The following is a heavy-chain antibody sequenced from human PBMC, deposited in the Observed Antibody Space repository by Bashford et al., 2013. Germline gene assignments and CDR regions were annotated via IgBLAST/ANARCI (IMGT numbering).Heavy chain of an antibody. D-gene: IGHD2-15*01. CDR3: ARTLLLESYYYGMDV. CDR1: GFSLSTSGMC. V-gene: IGHV2-70*11. CDR2: IDWDDDK. Sequence: SGPTLVKPTQTLTLTCTFSGFSLSTSGMCVSWIRQPPGKALEWLARIDWDDDKYYSTSLKTRLTISKDTSKNQVVLTMTNMDPVDTATYYCARTLLLESYYYGMDVWGQGTTVTVSS. J-gene: IGHJ6*02.